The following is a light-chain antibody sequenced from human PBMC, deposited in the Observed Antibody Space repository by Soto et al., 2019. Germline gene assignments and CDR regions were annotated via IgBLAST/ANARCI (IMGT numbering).Light chain of an antibody. V-gene: IGLV2-14*01. CDR3: SSYTGNTPIFV. J-gene: IGLJ2*01. Sequence: QSVLTQPASVSGSDGQSITISCTGTSSDVGGYNYVSWYQQRPGKAPKLMIFEVSNRPSGVAHRFSGSKSDDTASLTISGLKEDDEDDYYCSSYTGNTPIFVFGAGTKLTVL. CDR2: EVS. CDR1: SSDVGGYNY.